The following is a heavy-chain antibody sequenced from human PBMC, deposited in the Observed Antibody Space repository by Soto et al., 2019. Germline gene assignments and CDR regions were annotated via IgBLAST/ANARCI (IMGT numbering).Heavy chain of an antibody. J-gene: IGHJ5*02. CDR3: ARDRRYYDFWSGYYKSGNWFDP. V-gene: IGHV3-33*01. D-gene: IGHD3-3*01. CDR2: IWYDGSNK. Sequence: GGSLRLSCAASGFTFSSYGMHWVRQAPGKGLEWVAVIWYDGSNKYYADSVKGRFTISRDNSKNTLYLQMNSLRAEDTAVYYCARDRRYYDFWSGYYKSGNWFDPWGQGTLVTIS. CDR1: GFTFSSYG.